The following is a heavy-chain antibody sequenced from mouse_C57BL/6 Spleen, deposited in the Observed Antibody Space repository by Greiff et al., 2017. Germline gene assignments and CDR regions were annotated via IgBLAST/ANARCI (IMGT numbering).Heavy chain of an antibody. D-gene: IGHD2-1*01. CDR3: ARPGYYGNGWFAY. V-gene: IGHV5-17*01. Sequence: EVMLVESGGGLVKPGGSLKLSCAASGFTFSDYGMHWVRQAPEKGLEWVAYISSGRSTIYYADTVKGRFTISRDNAKNTLFLQMTSLRSEDTAMYYCARPGYYGNGWFAYWGQGTLVTVSA. CDR1: GFTFSDYG. CDR2: ISSGRSTI. J-gene: IGHJ3*01.